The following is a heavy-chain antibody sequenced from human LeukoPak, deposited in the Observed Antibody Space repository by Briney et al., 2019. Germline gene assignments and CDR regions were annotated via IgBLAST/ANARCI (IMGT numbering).Heavy chain of an antibody. CDR3: AGGLITIFGVVTPLDY. Sequence: SETLSLTCTVSGGSISSSSYYWGWIRQPPGKGLEWIGSIYYSGSTYYNPSLKSRVTISVDTSKNQFPLKLSSVTAADTAVYYCAGGLITIFGVVTPLDYWGQGTLVTVSS. D-gene: IGHD3-3*01. CDR1: GGSISSSSYY. V-gene: IGHV4-39*06. J-gene: IGHJ4*02. CDR2: IYYSGST.